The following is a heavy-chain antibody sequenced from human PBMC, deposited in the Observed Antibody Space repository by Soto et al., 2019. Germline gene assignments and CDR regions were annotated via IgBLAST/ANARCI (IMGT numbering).Heavy chain of an antibody. CDR3: AREREGSSWSSAESLQY. CDR2: ISTYNANT. J-gene: IGHJ1*01. Sequence: QVHLVQSGPEVKKPGASVTVSCHASGYIFINYGLSLVRQAPGQGLEWIGWISTYNANTYYAQKFQGRVTMTTDTTTSTAYMELRSVGSDDTAVFCCAREREGSSWSSAESLQYWGQGTLVTVSS. D-gene: IGHD6-13*01. V-gene: IGHV1-18*01. CDR1: GYIFINYG.